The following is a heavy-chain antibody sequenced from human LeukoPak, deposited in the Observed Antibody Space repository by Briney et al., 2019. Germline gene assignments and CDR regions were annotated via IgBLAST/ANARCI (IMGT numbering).Heavy chain of an antibody. CDR1: GYTFTGYY. CDR3: AREGGSHYCDYYYMDV. Sequence: ASVKVSCMASGYTFTGYYMHWVRQAPGQGLEWMGRINPNSGGTNYAQKFQGRVTMTRDTSISTAYMELSRLRSDDTAVYYCAREGGSHYCDYYYMDVLGKGTTVTVSS. D-gene: IGHD2-15*01. CDR2: INPNSGGT. V-gene: IGHV1-2*06. J-gene: IGHJ6*03.